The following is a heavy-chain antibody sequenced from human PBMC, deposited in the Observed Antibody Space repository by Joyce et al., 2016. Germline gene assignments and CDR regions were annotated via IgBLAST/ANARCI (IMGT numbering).Heavy chain of an antibody. CDR3: ARGSAYFDY. Sequence: QVQLVQSGAEVKRPGSSVKVSCKTSGGSFSTFEINWVRQAPGQGLGWMGGMVPMFRTTNYAQKFQGRVTISADELTDTVYMEMSSLTSDDTAIYYCARGSAYFDYWGQGTHVIVSS. CDR2: MVPMFRTT. D-gene: IGHD3-16*01. J-gene: IGHJ4*02. V-gene: IGHV1-69*12. CDR1: GGSFSTFE.